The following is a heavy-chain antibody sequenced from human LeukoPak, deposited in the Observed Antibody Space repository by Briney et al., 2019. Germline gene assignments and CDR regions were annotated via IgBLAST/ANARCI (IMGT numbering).Heavy chain of an antibody. CDR1: GFTFSSYG. D-gene: IGHD3-22*01. J-gene: IGHJ4*02. CDR3: ARDSYYYDSSGSGDY. Sequence: GGSLRLSCAASGFTFSSYGMHWVRQAPGKGLEWVAVIWCDGSNKYYADSVKGRFTISRDNSKNTLYLQMNSLRAEDTAVYYCARDSYYYDSSGSGDYWGQGTLVTVSS. CDR2: IWCDGSNK. V-gene: IGHV3-33*01.